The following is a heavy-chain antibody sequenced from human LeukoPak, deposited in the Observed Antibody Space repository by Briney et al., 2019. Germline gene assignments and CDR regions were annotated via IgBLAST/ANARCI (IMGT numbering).Heavy chain of an antibody. Sequence: GGSLRLSCAGSGFTIGSYTVHWVRQAPGKGLEWVAVISYDGSNKFYADSVKGRFTISRDNSKNTLYLQMNSLRAEDTAVYYCARVSPTQVQGTRYYYGMDVWGQGTTVTVSS. V-gene: IGHV3-30-3*01. CDR2: ISYDGSNK. D-gene: IGHD3-10*01. CDR1: GFTIGSYT. CDR3: ARVSPTQVQGTRYYYGMDV. J-gene: IGHJ6*02.